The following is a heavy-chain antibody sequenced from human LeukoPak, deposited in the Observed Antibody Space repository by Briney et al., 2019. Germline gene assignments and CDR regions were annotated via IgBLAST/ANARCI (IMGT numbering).Heavy chain of an antibody. CDR1: GFTFRSYW. J-gene: IGHJ4*02. CDR2: INEDGSTT. D-gene: IGHD2-15*01. Sequence: GWSLGLSCAASGFTFRSYWMGWVRQTPGKGLEWLANINEDGSTTYYVDTVKGRFTISRNNADNSLYLQMNSLRAEDTAVYYCARDATRGGDFDSWGPGTLVTVSS. CDR3: ARDATRGGDFDS. V-gene: IGHV3-7*01.